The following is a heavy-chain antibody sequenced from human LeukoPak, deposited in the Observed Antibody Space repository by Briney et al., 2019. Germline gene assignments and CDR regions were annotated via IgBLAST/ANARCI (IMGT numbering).Heavy chain of an antibody. D-gene: IGHD1-26*01. CDR2: ISGSGDTT. J-gene: IGHJ4*02. V-gene: IGHV3-23*01. CDR3: AKSRGESRGASNY. CDR1: GFTFSSYA. Sequence: QTGGSLRLSCAASGFTFSSYAMNWVRQAPGKGLEWVSFISGSGDTTYYADSVKGRFTISRDSSKNTLYLQMNSLRAEDTAVYYCAKSRGESRGASNYWGQGTLVTVSS.